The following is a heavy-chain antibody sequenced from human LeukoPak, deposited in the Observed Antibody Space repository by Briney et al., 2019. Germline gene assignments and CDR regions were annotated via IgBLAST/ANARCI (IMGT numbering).Heavy chain of an antibody. V-gene: IGHV3-66*01. CDR1: GFTVSNNY. Sequence: GGSLRLSCAASGFTVSNNYMSWVRQRPGKGLEWVSVIYSGGSTYYADSVMGRFTISRDNAKNSLYLQMNSLRAEDTAVYYCAELGITMIGGVWGKGTTVTISS. J-gene: IGHJ6*04. CDR2: IYSGGST. CDR3: AELGITMIGGV. D-gene: IGHD3-10*02.